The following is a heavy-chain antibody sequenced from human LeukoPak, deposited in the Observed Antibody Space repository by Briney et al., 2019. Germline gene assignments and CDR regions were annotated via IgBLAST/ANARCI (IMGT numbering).Heavy chain of an antibody. CDR2: ISSSGSTI. Sequence: GGSLRLSCAASGFTFSDYYMSWIREAPGEGLEWVSYISSSGSTIYYADSVKGRFTISRDNAKNSLYLQMNSLRAEDTAVYYCARAPWRGFPDYHYHYMDVWGKGTTVTVS. J-gene: IGHJ6*03. D-gene: IGHD3-10*01. CDR3: ARAPWRGFPDYHYHYMDV. CDR1: GFTFSDYY. V-gene: IGHV3-11*01.